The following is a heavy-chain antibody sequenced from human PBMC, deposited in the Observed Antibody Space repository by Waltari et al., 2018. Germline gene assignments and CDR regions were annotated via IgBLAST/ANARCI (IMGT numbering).Heavy chain of an antibody. Sequence: EVQLVESGGGLIQPGGSLRLSCAASGFTVSSNYMSWVRQAQGKGLEWVSVIYSGGSTYYADSVKGRFTISRDNSKNTLYLQMNSLRAEDTAVYYCARGNDILTGWSYYYGMDVWGQGTTVTVSS. V-gene: IGHV3-53*01. CDR3: ARGNDILTGWSYYYGMDV. CDR2: IYSGGST. J-gene: IGHJ6*02. CDR1: GFTVSSNY. D-gene: IGHD3-9*01.